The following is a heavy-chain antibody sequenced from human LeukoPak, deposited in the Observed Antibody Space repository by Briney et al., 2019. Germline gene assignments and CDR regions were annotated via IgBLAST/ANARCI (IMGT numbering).Heavy chain of an antibody. V-gene: IGHV3-21*01. CDR2: ISSSSSYI. J-gene: IGHJ6*02. Sequence: PGGSLRLSCAASGFTFSSYSMNWVRQAPGKGLEWVSSISSSSSYIYYADSVKGRFTISRDNAKNSLYLQMNSLRAEDTAVYYCARGGNYDFWSYGMDVWGQGTTVTVSS. CDR1: GFTFSSYS. CDR3: ARGGNYDFWSYGMDV. D-gene: IGHD3-3*01.